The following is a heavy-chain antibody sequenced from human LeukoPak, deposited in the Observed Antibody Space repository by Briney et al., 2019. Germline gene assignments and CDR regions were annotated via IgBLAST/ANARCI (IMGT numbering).Heavy chain of an antibody. CDR3: ARSLARLTLATDY. D-gene: IGHD4/OR15-4a*01. CDR1: GFTFSSYS. J-gene: IGHJ4*02. Sequence: EGSLRLSCAASGFTFSSYSMNWVRQAPGKGLEWVSSISSSSSYIYYADSVKGRFTISRDNAKNSLYLQMNSLRAEDTAVYYCARSLARLTLATDYWGQGTLVTVPS. V-gene: IGHV3-21*01. CDR2: ISSSSSYI.